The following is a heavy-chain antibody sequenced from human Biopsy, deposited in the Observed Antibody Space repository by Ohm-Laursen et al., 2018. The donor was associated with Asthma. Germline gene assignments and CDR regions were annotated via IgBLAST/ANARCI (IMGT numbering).Heavy chain of an antibody. CDR2: IYYSGRT. J-gene: IGHJ4*02. Sequence: PSDTLSLTCIVSGDAMSTSGSYWGWIRQSPGKGLEWIGSIYYSGRTYYNPSLESRVTISVDTTKNQFSLKLTSVTAADTAVYYCARGFRDISMAVLVITSDQMHFDYWGQGALVSVSS. CDR3: ARGFRDISMAVLVITSDQMHFDY. CDR1: GDAMSTSGSY. D-gene: IGHD3-22*01. V-gene: IGHV4-39*02.